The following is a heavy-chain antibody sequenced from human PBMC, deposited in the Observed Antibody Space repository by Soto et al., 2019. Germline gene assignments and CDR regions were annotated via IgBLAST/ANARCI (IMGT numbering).Heavy chain of an antibody. CDR1: GGTFSSYA. CDR3: ASSVAKYYYYGMDV. D-gene: IGHD5-12*01. Sequence: QVQLVQSGAEVKKPGSSVKVSCKASGGTFSSYAISWVRQAPGQGLEWMGGIIPICGTANYEQKFQGRVTITADESTSPADMELRSLRSEDTAVYYCASSVAKYYYYGMDVWGQGTTVTVS. CDR2: IIPICGTA. V-gene: IGHV1-69*12. J-gene: IGHJ6*02.